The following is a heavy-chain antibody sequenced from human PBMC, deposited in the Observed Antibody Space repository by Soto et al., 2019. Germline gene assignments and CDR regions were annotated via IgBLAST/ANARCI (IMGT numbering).Heavy chain of an antibody. CDR1: GYTFTGYY. CDR3: ARDRAMMPTVTTTDY. V-gene: IGHV1-2*02. Sequence: QVQLVQSGAEVKKPGASVKVSCKASGYTFTGYYMHWVRQAPGQGLEWMGWINPNSGGTDYAQKFQGRVTMTRDTSISTAYMELSRLRSDDTAVYYCARDRAMMPTVTTTDYWGQGTLVTVSS. J-gene: IGHJ4*02. D-gene: IGHD4-4*01. CDR2: INPNSGGT.